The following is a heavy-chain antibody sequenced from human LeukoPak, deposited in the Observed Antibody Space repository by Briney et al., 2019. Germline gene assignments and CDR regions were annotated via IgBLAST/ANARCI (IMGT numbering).Heavy chain of an antibody. CDR2: IIPIFGTA. V-gene: IGHV1-69*13. D-gene: IGHD6-13*01. Sequence: SVKVSCKASGGTFSSYAISWVRQAPGQGLEWMGGIIPIFGTANYAQKFQGRVTITADESTSTAYMELSSLRSEDTAVYYCATPRIAAAGLFDYWGQGTLVTVSS. J-gene: IGHJ4*02. CDR3: ATPRIAAAGLFDY. CDR1: GGTFSSYA.